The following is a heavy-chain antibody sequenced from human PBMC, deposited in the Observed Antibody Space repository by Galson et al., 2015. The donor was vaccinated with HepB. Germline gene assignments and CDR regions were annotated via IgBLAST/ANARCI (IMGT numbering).Heavy chain of an antibody. V-gene: IGHV3-74*01. Sequence: SLRLSCAASGFTFSSYWMHWVRQAPGKGLVCVSRINSDGSNTTYADSVKGRFTISRDNAKNTLYLQMNSLRAEDTAVYYCARANYYGSGSYGEFDYWGQGTLITVSS. CDR1: GFTFSSYW. J-gene: IGHJ4*02. CDR2: INSDGSNT. D-gene: IGHD3-10*01. CDR3: ARANYYGSGSYGEFDY.